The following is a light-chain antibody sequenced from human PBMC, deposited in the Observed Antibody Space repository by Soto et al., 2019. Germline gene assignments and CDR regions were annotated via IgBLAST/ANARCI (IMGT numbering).Light chain of an antibody. Sequence: QSALTHPASVSGSPGQSITISCTGTSSDVGGYNYVSWYQQHPGKAPKLMIYEVSNRPSGVSNRFSGSKSGNTASLTISGLQAEDEAAYYCSSYTSSSIAYVFGTGTKLTVL. V-gene: IGLV2-14*01. CDR2: EVS. CDR1: SSDVGGYNY. CDR3: SSYTSSSIAYV. J-gene: IGLJ1*01.